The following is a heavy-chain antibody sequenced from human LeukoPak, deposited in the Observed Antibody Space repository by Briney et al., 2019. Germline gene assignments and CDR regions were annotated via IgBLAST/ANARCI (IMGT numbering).Heavy chain of an antibody. V-gene: IGHV3-13*04. CDR2: IGTAGDT. J-gene: IGHJ5*02. CDR3: ARGGVTFGEKEGGWFDP. CDR1: GFTFSRYA. D-gene: IGHD3-10*01. Sequence: GGSLRLSCAASGFTFSRYAMHWVRQETGRGLEWVSVIGTAGDTYYRESVKGRFTISRENAKNSLYLQMNNLRAGDTAVYYCARGGVTFGEKEGGWFDPWGQGTLVTVSS.